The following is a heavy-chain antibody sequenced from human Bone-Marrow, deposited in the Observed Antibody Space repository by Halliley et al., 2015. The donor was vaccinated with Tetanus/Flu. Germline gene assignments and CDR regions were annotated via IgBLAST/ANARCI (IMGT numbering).Heavy chain of an antibody. CDR2: LNKPGAI. CDR3: AGGASGSHDH. J-gene: IGHJ4*02. D-gene: IGHD1-26*01. V-gene: IGHV4-30-2*05. Sequence: KGLEWIGCLNKPGAISFNPPLNSRAHKSDNTSKNQFSLKRGSVTAADTAVYYCAGGASGSHDHWGQGTLVTVSS.